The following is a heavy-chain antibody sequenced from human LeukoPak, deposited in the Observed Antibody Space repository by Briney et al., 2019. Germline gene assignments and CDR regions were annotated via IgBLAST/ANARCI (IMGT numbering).Heavy chain of an antibody. CDR2: IYYSGST. CDR1: GGSISTYY. Sequence: SETLSLTCTVSGGSISTYYWSWIRQPPGKGLEWIGYIYYSGSTYYNPSLKSRVTISVDTSKNQFSLKLSSVTAADTAVYYCASPRDGFNYDFDYWGQGTLVTVSS. V-gene: IGHV4-59*04. CDR3: ASPRDGFNYDFDY. D-gene: IGHD5-24*01. J-gene: IGHJ4*02.